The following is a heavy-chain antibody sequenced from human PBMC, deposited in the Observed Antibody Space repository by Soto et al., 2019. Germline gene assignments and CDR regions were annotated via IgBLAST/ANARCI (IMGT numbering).Heavy chain of an antibody. CDR1: GDSINSTSYY. J-gene: IGHJ4*02. CDR3: ARQRIVAACTFVDY. V-gene: IGHV4-39*01. Sequence: ASETLSLTCIVSGDSINSTSYYWGWIRQPPGQGLEWIASIYFSGSAYNNPSLKSRLTVSVDTSKSQFSLKLSSVTAADTALYYCARQRIVAACTFVDYWGQGSLVTVSS. CDR2: IYFSGSA. D-gene: IGHD6-13*01.